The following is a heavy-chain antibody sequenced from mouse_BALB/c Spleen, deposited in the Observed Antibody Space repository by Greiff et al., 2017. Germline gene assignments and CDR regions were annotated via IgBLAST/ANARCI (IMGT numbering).Heavy chain of an antibody. Sequence: EVQGVESGGDLVKPGGSLKLSCAASGFTFSSYGMSWVRQTPDKRLEWVATISSGGSYTYYPDRVKGRFTISRDNAKNTLYLQMSSLKSEDTAMYYCARSDGYYRYFDVWGAGTTVTVAS. CDR3: ARSDGYYRYFDV. CDR1: GFTFSSYG. J-gene: IGHJ1*01. V-gene: IGHV5-6*01. CDR2: ISSGGSYT. D-gene: IGHD2-3*01.